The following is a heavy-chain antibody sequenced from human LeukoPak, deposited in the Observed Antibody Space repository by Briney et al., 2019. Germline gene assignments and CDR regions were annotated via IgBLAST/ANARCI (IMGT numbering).Heavy chain of an antibody. Sequence: GGSLRLSCAASGFTFSSYAMSWVRQAPGKGLEWVSAISGSGGSTYYADSVNGRFTMSRDNSKNTLHLQMNSLRAADTAVYYCAKLWFGESAHFDYWGQGTLVTVSA. CDR2: ISGSGGST. V-gene: IGHV3-23*01. CDR3: AKLWFGESAHFDY. D-gene: IGHD3-10*01. CDR1: GFTFSSYA. J-gene: IGHJ4*02.